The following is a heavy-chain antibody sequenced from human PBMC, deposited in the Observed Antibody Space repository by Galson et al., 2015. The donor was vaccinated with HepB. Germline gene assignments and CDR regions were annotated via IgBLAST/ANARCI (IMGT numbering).Heavy chain of an antibody. J-gene: IGHJ6*02. CDR2: IWYDGSNK. Sequence: SLRLSCAASGFTFSSYGMHWVRQAPGKGLEWVAVIWYDGSNKYYEDSVKGRFTISRDNSKNTLYLQMNSLRAEDTAVYYCAREGYCSSTSCYSDYYGMDVWGQGTTVTVSS. CDR1: GFTFSSYG. V-gene: IGHV3-33*01. CDR3: AREGYCSSTSCYSDYYGMDV. D-gene: IGHD2-2*02.